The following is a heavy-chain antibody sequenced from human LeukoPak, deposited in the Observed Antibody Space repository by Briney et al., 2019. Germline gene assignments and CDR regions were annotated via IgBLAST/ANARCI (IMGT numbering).Heavy chain of an antibody. J-gene: IGHJ4*02. Sequence: SETLSLTCAVYGGSFSGYYWSWIRQPPGKGLEWIGEINHSGSTNYNPSLKSRVTISVDTSKNQFSLKLSSVTAADTAVYYCARRTMTTVDYRGQGTLVTVSS. CDR1: GGSFSGYY. D-gene: IGHD4-17*01. V-gene: IGHV4-34*01. CDR2: INHSGST. CDR3: ARRTMTTVDY.